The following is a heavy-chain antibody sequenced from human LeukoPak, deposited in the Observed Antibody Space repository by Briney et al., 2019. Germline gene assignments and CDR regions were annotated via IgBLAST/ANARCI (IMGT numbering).Heavy chain of an antibody. J-gene: IGHJ6*03. V-gene: IGHV4-59*08. CDR2: INYKWNT. D-gene: IGHD3-3*02. CDR1: GGSIKRDY. CDR3: ARRISDPNYYYMDV. Sequence: SETLSLTCTVSGGSIKRDYWSWIRQPPGKGLECIGYINYKWNTNSNPSLKSRVTLSIDTSKNQFSLRLTSVTAADTAVYYCARRISDPNYYYMDVWGKGTAVTVSS.